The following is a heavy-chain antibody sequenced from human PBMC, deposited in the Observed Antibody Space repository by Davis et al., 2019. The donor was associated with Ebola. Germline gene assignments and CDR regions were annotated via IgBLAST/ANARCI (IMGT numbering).Heavy chain of an antibody. D-gene: IGHD2-21*02. V-gene: IGHV1-8*02. CDR1: GYTFTSYG. J-gene: IGHJ4*02. Sequence: ASVKVSCKASGYTFTSYGINWVRQARGQGLEWMGWMNAYSGNTGYVEKFKGRVTMTRNPSISTAYMDLSSLTIEDTAVYYCTRGYSPKCRGGDCVNDFWGQGTLVTVSS. CDR3: TRGYSPKCRGGDCVNDF. CDR2: MNAYSGNT.